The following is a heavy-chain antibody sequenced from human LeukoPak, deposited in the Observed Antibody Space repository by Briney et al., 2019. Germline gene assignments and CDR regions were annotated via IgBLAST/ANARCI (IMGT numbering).Heavy chain of an antibody. V-gene: IGHV4-39*01. J-gene: IGHJ3*02. D-gene: IGHD4-17*01. CDR3: ARQSTVDALDI. CDR2: IYYSGST. Sequence: SETLSLTCTVSGGSISSSSYYWGWIRQPPGRGLEWIGSIYYSGSTYYNPSLKSRGTISVDTANNQFSPKLRSVTAADTAVYHCARQSTVDALDIWGQATMVTVSS. CDR1: GGSISSSSYY.